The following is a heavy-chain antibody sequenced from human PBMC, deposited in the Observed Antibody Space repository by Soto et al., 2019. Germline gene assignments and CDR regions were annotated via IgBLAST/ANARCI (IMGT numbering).Heavy chain of an antibody. D-gene: IGHD2-15*01. CDR1: GGSISSYY. CDR2: IYTSGST. J-gene: IGHJ5*02. V-gene: IGHV4-4*07. CDR3: ARDLVVAAENWFDP. Sequence: SETLSLTCTVSGGSISSYYWSWIRQPAGKGLEWIGRIYTSGSTNYNPSLKSRVTMSVDTSKNQFSLKLSSVTAADTAVYYCARDLVVAAENWFDPWGQGTLVTVS.